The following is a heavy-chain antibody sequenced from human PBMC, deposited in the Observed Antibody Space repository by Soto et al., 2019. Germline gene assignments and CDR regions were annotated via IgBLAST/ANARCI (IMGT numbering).Heavy chain of an antibody. CDR1: GFPFSSYA. Sequence: SLRLSCAASGFPFSSYAMSWVLQAPGKGLEWVSAISGSGGSTYYADSVKGRFTISRDNSKNTLYLQMNSLRAEDTAVYYCAKDAYYGSGSNWFDPWGQGTLVTVSS. CDR2: ISGSGGST. CDR3: AKDAYYGSGSNWFDP. J-gene: IGHJ5*02. V-gene: IGHV3-23*01. D-gene: IGHD3-10*01.